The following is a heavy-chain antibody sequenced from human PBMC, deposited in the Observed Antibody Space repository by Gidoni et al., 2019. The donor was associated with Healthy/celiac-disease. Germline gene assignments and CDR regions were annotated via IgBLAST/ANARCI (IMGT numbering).Heavy chain of an antibody. CDR2: ISSSSSYI. Sequence: EVQLVESGGGLVKPGGSLRLSCAASGFTFSSYSMNWVRQAPGKGLEWVSSISSSSSYIYYADSVKGRFTISRDNAKNSLYLQMNSLRAEDTAVYYCARGTLTGYCSSTSCYPVDYWGQGTLVTVSS. CDR3: ARGTLTGYCSSTSCYPVDY. V-gene: IGHV3-21*01. CDR1: GFTFSSYS. J-gene: IGHJ4*02. D-gene: IGHD2-2*01.